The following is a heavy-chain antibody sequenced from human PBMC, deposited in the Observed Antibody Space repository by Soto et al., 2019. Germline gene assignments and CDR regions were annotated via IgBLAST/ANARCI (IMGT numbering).Heavy chain of an antibody. CDR2: IGTAGDT. J-gene: IGHJ3*02. CDR1: GFTFSSYD. CDR3: ARGGYSYGYEESGSDAFDI. Sequence: GGSLRLSCAASGFTFSSYDMHWVRQATGKGLEWVSAIGTAGDTYYPGSVKGRFTISRENAKNSLYLQMNSLRAEDTAVYYCARGGYSYGYEESGSDAFDIWGQGTMVTVSS. V-gene: IGHV3-13*01. D-gene: IGHD5-18*01.